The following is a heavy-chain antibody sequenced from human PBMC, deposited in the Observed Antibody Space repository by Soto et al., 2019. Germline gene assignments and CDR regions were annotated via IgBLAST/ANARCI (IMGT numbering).Heavy chain of an antibody. CDR3: AKDIQGRGATTGDDAFDI. Sequence: GGSLRLSCVASEFTFSNYAMNWIRQAPGEGPEWVSLISSSGGSTYYADSVKGRFSISRDNSKNTLYLQMNSLRVEDTAIYYCAKDIQGRGATTGDDAFDIWGQGTMVTVSS. CDR1: EFTFSNYA. J-gene: IGHJ3*02. CDR2: ISSSGGST. D-gene: IGHD1-1*01. V-gene: IGHV3-23*01.